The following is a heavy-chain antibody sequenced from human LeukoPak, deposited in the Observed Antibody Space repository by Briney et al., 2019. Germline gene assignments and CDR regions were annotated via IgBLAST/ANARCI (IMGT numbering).Heavy chain of an antibody. CDR2: IKQDGSEK. D-gene: IGHD2-8*01. Sequence: GGSLRLSCAASGFTFSSYWMSWDRQAPGKGLEWVANIKQDGSEKYYVDSVKGRFTISRDNAKNSLYLQMNSLRAEDTAVYYCARVVWDYYYYGMDVWGQGTTVTVSS. V-gene: IGHV3-7*01. CDR3: ARVVWDYYYYGMDV. CDR1: GFTFSSYW. J-gene: IGHJ6*02.